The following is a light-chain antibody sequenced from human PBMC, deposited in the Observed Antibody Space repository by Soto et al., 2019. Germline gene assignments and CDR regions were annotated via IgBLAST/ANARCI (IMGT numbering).Light chain of an antibody. V-gene: IGLV2-14*03. J-gene: IGLJ1*01. Sequence: QSALTQPASVSGSPGQSITISCTGTSSDVGGFNYVSWYQQHPGKAPKLMIYDVTNRPSGVSYRFSGSKSDNTASLTISGLHAEDEADYYCTSYTSSSTYVFGTGTKLTVL. CDR2: DVT. CDR1: SSDVGGFNY. CDR3: TSYTSSSTYV.